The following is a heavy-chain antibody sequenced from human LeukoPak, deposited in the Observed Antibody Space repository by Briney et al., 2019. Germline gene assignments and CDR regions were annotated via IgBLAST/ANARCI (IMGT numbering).Heavy chain of an antibody. CDR1: GFTFSSYG. CDR2: ISYDGNNK. V-gene: IGHV3-30*18. CDR3: AKSLLWFGELSIPYYYYGMDV. D-gene: IGHD3-10*01. J-gene: IGHJ6*02. Sequence: HPGGSLRLSCAASGFTFSSYGMHWVRQAPGKGLEWVAVISYDGNNKYYADSVKGRFTISRDNSKNTLYLQMNSLRAEDTAVYYCAKSLLWFGELSIPYYYYGMDVWGQGTTVTVSS.